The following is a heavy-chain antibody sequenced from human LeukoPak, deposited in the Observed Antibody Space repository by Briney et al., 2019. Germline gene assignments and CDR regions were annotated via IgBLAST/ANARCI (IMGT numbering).Heavy chain of an antibody. J-gene: IGHJ2*01. CDR1: GGSISGYY. D-gene: IGHD6-13*01. CDR2: IFYSGST. V-gene: IGHV4-59*08. CDR3: ARQASWLPYFDL. Sequence: SETLSPTCTVSGGSISGYYWSWIRQPPGQGLEWIGYIFYSGSTNYNPTLKSRVTISVDTSENQFSLRLSSVTAADTAVYFCARQASWLPYFDLWGRGTLVAVSS.